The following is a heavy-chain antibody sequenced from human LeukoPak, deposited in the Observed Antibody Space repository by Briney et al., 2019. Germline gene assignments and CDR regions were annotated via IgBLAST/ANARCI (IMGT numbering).Heavy chain of an antibody. V-gene: IGHV1-2*04. Sequence: ASVKVSCKASGYTFTGSRMQWARQAPGQGLEWMGWINPSNGDTNSEQKFQGWVTMTRDTSISTVYMELSRLTSDDTAVYYCARSWYGMDVWGQGTTVIVSS. D-gene: IGHD6-13*01. CDR2: INPSNGDT. J-gene: IGHJ6*02. CDR1: GYTFTGSR. CDR3: ARSWYGMDV.